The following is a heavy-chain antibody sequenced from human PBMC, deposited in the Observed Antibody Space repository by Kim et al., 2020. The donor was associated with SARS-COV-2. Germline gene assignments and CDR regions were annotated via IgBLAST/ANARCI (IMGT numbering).Heavy chain of an antibody. CDR3: ARTITFGDFYFDY. CDR1: GFSVSSNY. D-gene: IGHD3-16*01. Sequence: GGSLRLSCAASGFSVSSNYMSWVRQAPGKGLEWVSILYSGGSTYYADSVKGRVTISRDDSKNTLYLQMNSLGAEDTAVYYCARTITFGDFYFDYWGQGTL. V-gene: IGHV3-53*01. J-gene: IGHJ4*02. CDR2: LYSGGST.